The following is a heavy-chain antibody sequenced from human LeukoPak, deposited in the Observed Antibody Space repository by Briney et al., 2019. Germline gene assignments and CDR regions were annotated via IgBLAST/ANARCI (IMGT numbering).Heavy chain of an antibody. CDR2: ISSNGIST. J-gene: IGHJ5*02. Sequence: PGGSLRLSCAASGFTFSNYAIHWVRQAPGKGLEFVSSISSNGISTYYGNSVKGRFTISRDNSKNTVYLQMGSLRAEGMAVYYCARTQQWLATGGWYWFDTWGQGTLVTVSS. V-gene: IGHV3-64*01. D-gene: IGHD6-19*01. CDR1: GFTFSNYA. CDR3: ARTQQWLATGGWYWFDT.